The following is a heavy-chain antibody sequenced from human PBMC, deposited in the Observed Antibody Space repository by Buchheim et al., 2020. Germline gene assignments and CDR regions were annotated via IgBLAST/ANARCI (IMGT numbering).Heavy chain of an antibody. CDR3: ARGGRGSDDAFDS. Sequence: QVQLVESGGGVVQPGRSLRLSCAASGFTLSTYAMHWVRQAPGKGLDWVAVISHDGSNKYYTDSVKGRFTISRDNSKNTLYLQMNSLRSEDTAMYYCARGGRGSDDAFDSWRQGTL. CDR2: ISHDGSNK. J-gene: IGHJ4*02. V-gene: IGHV3-30*10. D-gene: IGHD1-26*01. CDR1: GFTLSTYA.